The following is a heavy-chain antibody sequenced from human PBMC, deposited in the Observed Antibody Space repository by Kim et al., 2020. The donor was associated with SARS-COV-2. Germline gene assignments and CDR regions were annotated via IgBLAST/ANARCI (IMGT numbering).Heavy chain of an antibody. V-gene: IGHV3-33*01. CDR3: ARDDAIRGYYLYS. Sequence: GGSLRLSCAVSGFTFSNYGLHWVRQAPGKGLEWVAVIWCDGSERYHPDSVRGRFTISRDNSKNTLYLQMNSLRADDTAVYYCARDDAIRGYYLYSCGQGT. CDR1: GFTFSNYG. D-gene: IGHD3-22*01. J-gene: IGHJ4*02. CDR2: IWCDGSER.